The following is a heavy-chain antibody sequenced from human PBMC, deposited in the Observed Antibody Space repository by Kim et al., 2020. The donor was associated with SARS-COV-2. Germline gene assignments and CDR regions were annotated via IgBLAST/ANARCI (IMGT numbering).Heavy chain of an antibody. Sequence: GGSLRLPCAASGLTFRNYGMHWVRQAPGKGLEWVADISYDGTIQYYGDSVEGRFTISRDNSKNTLYLQMNSLRVEDTAVYYCAKGPIAVVPGGKMWLDPWGQGTLVTVSS. V-gene: IGHV3-30*18. CDR2: ISYDGTIQ. CDR1: GLTFRNYG. D-gene: IGHD2-2*01. CDR3: AKGPIAVVPGGKMWLDP. J-gene: IGHJ5*02.